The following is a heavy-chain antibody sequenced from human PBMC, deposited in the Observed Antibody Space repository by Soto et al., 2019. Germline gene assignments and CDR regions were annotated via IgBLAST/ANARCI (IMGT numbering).Heavy chain of an antibody. CDR3: AHRYTGSYFDY. J-gene: IGHJ4*02. CDR1: GFSLSTNGVG. CDR2: IYWDDDK. V-gene: IGHV2-5*02. D-gene: IGHD1-26*01. Sequence: SGPTLVNPTQTLTLTCPFSGFSLSTNGVGVGWIRQPPGKALEWLALIYWDDDKRYSSSLKTRLTITKDTSKNQVVLTMTNMDPVDTATYYCAHRYTGSYFDYWGQGTMVTVSS.